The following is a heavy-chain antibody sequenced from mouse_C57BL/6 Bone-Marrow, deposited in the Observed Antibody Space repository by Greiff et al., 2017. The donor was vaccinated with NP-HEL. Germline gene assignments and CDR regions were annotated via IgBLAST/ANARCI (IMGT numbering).Heavy chain of an antibody. D-gene: IGHD2-3*01. CDR1: GYSFTSYY. J-gene: IGHJ2*01. CDR2: IYPGSGNT. V-gene: IGHV1-66*01. Sequence: QVQLQQSGPELVKPGASVKISCKASGYSFTSYYIHWVKQRPGQGLEWIGWIYPGSGNTKYNEKFKGRATLTADTSSSTAYMQLSSLTSEDSAVYYCARWRPYDPPFAYWGQGTTLTVSS. CDR3: ARWRPYDPPFAY.